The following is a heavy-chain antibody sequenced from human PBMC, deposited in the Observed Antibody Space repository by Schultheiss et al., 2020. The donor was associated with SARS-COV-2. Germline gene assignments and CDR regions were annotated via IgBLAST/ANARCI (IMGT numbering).Heavy chain of an antibody. Sequence: GGSLRLSCAASGFTVSSYGMHWVRQAPGKGLEWVAVISYDGSNKYYADSVKGRFTISRDNAKNSLYLQMNSLRAEDTAVYYCAKDGGDIVVVPAATYYHYYMDVWGKGTTVTVSS. CDR3: AKDGGDIVVVPAATYYHYYMDV. D-gene: IGHD2-2*01. CDR2: ISYDGSNK. CDR1: GFTVSSYG. J-gene: IGHJ6*03. V-gene: IGHV3-30*18.